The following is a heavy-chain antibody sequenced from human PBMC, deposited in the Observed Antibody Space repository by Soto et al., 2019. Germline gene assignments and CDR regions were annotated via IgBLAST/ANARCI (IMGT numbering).Heavy chain of an antibody. V-gene: IGHV4-59*01. Sequence: QVQLQESGPGLVKPSETLSLTCTVSGGAISSYYWSWIRQPPGKGLEWIGNIYYRGTTNPNPSLTSRVTISVDMSRNQFALKLSSVTAADTAVYYCARAAYGGNTFLNCYYGMDVWGQGTTVTVSS. CDR2: IYYRGTT. J-gene: IGHJ6*02. CDR1: GGAISSYY. D-gene: IGHD2-15*01. CDR3: ARAAYGGNTFLNCYYGMDV.